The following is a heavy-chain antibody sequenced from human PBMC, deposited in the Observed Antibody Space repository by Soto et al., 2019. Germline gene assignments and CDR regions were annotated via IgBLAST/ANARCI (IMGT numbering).Heavy chain of an antibody. D-gene: IGHD2-21*02. V-gene: IGHV3-23*01. CDR1: GFTFSNYA. Sequence: EVQLLESGGGLVQPGGSLRLSCAASGFTFSNYAMSWVRQAPGKGLEWVSGISGGGGSSYYADSVKGRFTISRDNSKNTLYLQMNRRSTEDTAVYYCVHNCGVDCHARFFCWGQGPRVIVSS. CDR2: ISGGGGSS. CDR3: VHNCGVDCHARFFC. J-gene: IGHJ4*02.